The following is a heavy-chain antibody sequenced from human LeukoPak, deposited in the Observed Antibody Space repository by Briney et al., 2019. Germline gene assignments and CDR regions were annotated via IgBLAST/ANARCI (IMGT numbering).Heavy chain of an antibody. V-gene: IGHV3-30-3*01. J-gene: IGHJ3*02. CDR2: ISYAGNHK. Sequence: GGSLRLSCAASGFTFSTYAMHWVRQAPGKGLEWVAVISYAGNHKYYADSVKGRLTISRDNSKNTLYLQMNSLRAEDTAVYYCASTPLDYGDIWGQGTMVTVSS. CDR1: GFTFSTYA. D-gene: IGHD3/OR15-3a*01. CDR3: ASTPLDYGDI.